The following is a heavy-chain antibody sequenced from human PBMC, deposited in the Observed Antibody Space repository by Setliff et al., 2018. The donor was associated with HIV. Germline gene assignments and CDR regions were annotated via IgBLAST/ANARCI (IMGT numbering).Heavy chain of an antibody. V-gene: IGHV3-23*03. CDR3: AKAHGGGTWIQDYYYMAV. Sequence: GGSLRLSCTASGFTFSSYAMTWVRQAPGKGLEWVSVIYSGGYSTYYADSVKGRFTISRDNAKNSLYLQMNSLRADDTALYYCAKAHGGGTWIQDYYYMAVWGKGTTVTVSS. J-gene: IGHJ6*03. CDR2: IYSGGYST. D-gene: IGHD5-18*01. CDR1: GFTFSSYA.